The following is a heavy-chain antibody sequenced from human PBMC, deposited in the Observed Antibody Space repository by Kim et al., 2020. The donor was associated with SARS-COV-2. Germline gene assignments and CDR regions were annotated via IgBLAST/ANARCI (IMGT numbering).Heavy chain of an antibody. CDR1: GYTFTSYG. Sequence: ASVKVSCKASGYTFTSYGISWVRQAPGQGLEWMGWISAYNGNTNYAQKLQGRVTMTTDTSTSTAYMELRSLRSDDTAVYYCARSSGKAFGGVIARKNGLDYWGQGTLVTVSS. D-gene: IGHD3-16*02. J-gene: IGHJ4*02. CDR2: ISAYNGNT. CDR3: ARSSGKAFGGVIARKNGLDY. V-gene: IGHV1-18*01.